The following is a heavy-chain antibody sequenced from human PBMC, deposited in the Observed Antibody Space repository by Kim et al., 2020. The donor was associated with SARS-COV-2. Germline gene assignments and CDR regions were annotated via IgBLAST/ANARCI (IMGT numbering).Heavy chain of an antibody. Sequence: SETLSLTCAVSGGSFSGHYWNWIRQPPGKGLEWIGHVHESGITTYTPSLQSRVAISVDTSKNQVSLKLTSVTAADTAFYYCARGRAGVVPAPILGIGPYYDYFIMDVWGHGTTVTVSS. D-gene: IGHD2-2*02. CDR2: VHESGIT. V-gene: IGHV4-34*01. CDR3: ARGRAGVVPAPILGIGPYYDYFIMDV. J-gene: IGHJ6*02. CDR1: GGSFSGHY.